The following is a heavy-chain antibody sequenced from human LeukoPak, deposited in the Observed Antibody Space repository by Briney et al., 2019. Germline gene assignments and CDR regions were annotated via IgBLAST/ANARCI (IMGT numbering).Heavy chain of an antibody. CDR3: ATYRQVLLPFES. D-gene: IGHD2-8*02. CDR2: INKDGSEK. J-gene: IGHJ4*02. V-gene: IGHV3-7*03. CDR1: AFTFSDYW. Sequence: GGSLRLSCAASAFTFSDYWMTWVRQAPGKGLERVANINKDGSEKYYVDSVKGRFTISRDNAKSTLSLQMNSLRAEDTAIYYCATYRQVLLPFESWGQGTLVTVSS.